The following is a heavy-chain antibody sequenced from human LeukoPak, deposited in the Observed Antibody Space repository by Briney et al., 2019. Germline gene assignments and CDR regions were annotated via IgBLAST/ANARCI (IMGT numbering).Heavy chain of an antibody. CDR3: AETGPTDF. V-gene: IGHV3-30*03. J-gene: IGHJ4*02. D-gene: IGHD3-9*01. Sequence: GGSLRLSCAASGFTFSSYGMHWVRQAPGKGLEWVAAISHDGTNTHYAESVKGRFTISSDNSKNMLYLQMNSLRAEDTALYYCAETGPTDFWGQGTLVTVSS. CDR1: GFTFSSYG. CDR2: ISHDGTNT.